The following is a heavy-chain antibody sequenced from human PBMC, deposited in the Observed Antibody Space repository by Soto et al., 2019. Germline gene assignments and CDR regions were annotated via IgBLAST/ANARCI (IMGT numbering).Heavy chain of an antibody. V-gene: IGHV3-48*03. CDR2: ISNSGRII. Sequence: GGSLRLSFAASGFTFSSFEMNWVRQAPGKGLEWVSYISNSGRIIYYADSVKGRFTISRDDAKNSLYLQMNSLRAEDTAVYYCAREWGTSIAAAFDYWGQGTLVTVSS. D-gene: IGHD6-6*01. CDR3: AREWGTSIAAAFDY. J-gene: IGHJ4*02. CDR1: GFTFSSFE.